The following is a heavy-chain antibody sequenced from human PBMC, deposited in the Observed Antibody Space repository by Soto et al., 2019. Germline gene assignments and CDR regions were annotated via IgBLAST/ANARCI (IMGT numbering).Heavy chain of an antibody. V-gene: IGHV1-18*01. Sequence: ASVKVSCKASGYTFTSYGISLVLQAPGQGLEWMPWISAYNGKTNYEKKIQGRVTMTKDTSTSTEYMELRSMRSDDTAVYYCARSRVIFGVVSNWFDTWGQGTLVTVSS. J-gene: IGHJ5*02. CDR3: ARSRVIFGVVSNWFDT. CDR1: GYTFTSYG. D-gene: IGHD3-3*01. CDR2: ISAYNGKT.